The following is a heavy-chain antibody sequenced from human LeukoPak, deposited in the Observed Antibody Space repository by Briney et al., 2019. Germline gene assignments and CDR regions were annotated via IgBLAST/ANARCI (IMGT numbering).Heavy chain of an antibody. V-gene: IGHV4-39*01. Sequence: PSETLSLTCTVSGVSISTSPYYWGWLRQPPGKGLEWIGSIYYSGTTYYNPSLKSRVTISVDTSKNQFSLKLSSVTAADTAVYYCARHPRAVAADYWGQGTLVTVSS. CDR1: GVSISTSPYY. CDR2: IYYSGTT. J-gene: IGHJ4*02. D-gene: IGHD6-19*01. CDR3: ARHPRAVAADY.